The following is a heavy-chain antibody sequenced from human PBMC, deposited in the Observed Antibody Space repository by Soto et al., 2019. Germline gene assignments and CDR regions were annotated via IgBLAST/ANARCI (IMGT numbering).Heavy chain of an antibody. D-gene: IGHD3-9*01. CDR1: GFSLSSSGVG. Sequence: QITLKESGPTLVKPTQTLTLTCTFSGFSLSSSGVGAAWIRQPPGKALGWLALIYWDDDRRYSPSLKTRLTITKDTSKNQVVLTMTNMDPVDTATYYCAHLPPHYDILTGYGYYALDVWGQGTTVTVSS. CDR2: IYWDDDR. CDR3: AHLPPHYDILTGYGYYALDV. V-gene: IGHV2-5*02. J-gene: IGHJ6*02.